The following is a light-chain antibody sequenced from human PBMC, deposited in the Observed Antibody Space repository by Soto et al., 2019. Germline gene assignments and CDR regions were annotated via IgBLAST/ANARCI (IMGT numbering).Light chain of an antibody. J-gene: IGKJ5*01. V-gene: IGKV3-20*01. CDR2: GAS. Sequence: EIVLTQSPGTLSLSPGERATLSCRASQSVSSSYLAWYQQKPGQAPRLLIYGASSRATGIPDRFSGSGSGTDLTLKISRMENEFCEVHYCQQYGSSPLTSVQGTRLETK. CDR3: QQYGSSPLT. CDR1: QSVSSSY.